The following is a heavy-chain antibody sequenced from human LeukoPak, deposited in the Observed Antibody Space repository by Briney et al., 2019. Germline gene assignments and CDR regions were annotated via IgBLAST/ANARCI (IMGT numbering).Heavy chain of an antibody. CDR2: IYYSGST. CDR3: AGRLRFLEWSDAFDI. J-gene: IGHJ3*02. CDR1: GGSISDYY. Sequence: NPSETLSLTCNVSGGSISDYYWSWIRQPPGKGLEWIGYIYYSGSTSYNPSLKSRLTISVGTSKNQFSLKLSSVTAADTAVYYCAGRLRFLEWSDAFDIWGQGTMVTVSS. V-gene: IGHV4-59*12. D-gene: IGHD3-3*01.